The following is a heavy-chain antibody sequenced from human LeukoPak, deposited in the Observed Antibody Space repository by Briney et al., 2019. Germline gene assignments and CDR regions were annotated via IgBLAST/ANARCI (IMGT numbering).Heavy chain of an antibody. Sequence: PGGSLRLPCAASGFTFSNAWMSWVRQAPGKGLEWVGRIKSKTDGGTTDYAAPVKGRFTISRDDSKNTLYLQMNSLKTEDTAVYYCTTGTGGYCSSTSCYRELDYWGQGTLVTVSS. CDR1: GFTFSNAW. CDR2: IKSKTDGGTT. V-gene: IGHV3-15*01. CDR3: TTGTGGYCSSTSCYRELDY. J-gene: IGHJ4*02. D-gene: IGHD2-2*01.